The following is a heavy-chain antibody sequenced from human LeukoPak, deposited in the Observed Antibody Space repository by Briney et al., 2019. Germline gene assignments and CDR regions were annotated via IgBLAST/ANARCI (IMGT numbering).Heavy chain of an antibody. D-gene: IGHD5-12*01. CDR3: ITALVDRSSRLGFDY. CDR1: GFAFSNAW. CDR2: IKSKTDGGTT. Sequence: GGSLRLSCAASGFAFSNAWMNWVRQAPGKGLEWVGRIKSKTDGGTTDYAAPVKDRFTISRDDSRNTVYLQMNSLRTEETAVYWCITALVDRSSRLGFDYWGQGVLVTVSS. V-gene: IGHV3-15*07. J-gene: IGHJ4*02.